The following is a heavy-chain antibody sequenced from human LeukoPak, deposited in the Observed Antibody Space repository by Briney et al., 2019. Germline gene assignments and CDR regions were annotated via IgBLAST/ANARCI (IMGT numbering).Heavy chain of an antibody. J-gene: IGHJ5*02. CDR2: IYYSGST. V-gene: IGHV4-39*01. CDR1: GGSISSSSYY. Sequence: SETLSLTCTVSGGSISSSSYYWGWIRQPPGKGLEWIGSIYYSGSTYYNPSLKSRVTISVDTSKNQFSLKLSSVTAADTAVYYCARSSGYSSSGGLNWFDTWGQGTLVTVPS. D-gene: IGHD6-13*01. CDR3: ARSSGYSSSGGLNWFDT.